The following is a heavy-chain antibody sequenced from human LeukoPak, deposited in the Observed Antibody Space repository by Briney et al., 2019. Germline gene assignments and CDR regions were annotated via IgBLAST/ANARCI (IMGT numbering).Heavy chain of an antibody. Sequence: GGSLRLSCAASGLTFSSYGMHWVRQAPGKGLEWVAVISYDGSNKYYADSVKGRFTISRDNSKNTLYLQMDSLRPEDTAVYYCAKINQPFGSGSYFYYYGMGVWGQGTTVTVSS. CDR1: GLTFSSYG. D-gene: IGHD3-10*01. J-gene: IGHJ6*02. CDR3: AKINQPFGSGSYFYYYGMGV. CDR2: ISYDGSNK. V-gene: IGHV3-30*18.